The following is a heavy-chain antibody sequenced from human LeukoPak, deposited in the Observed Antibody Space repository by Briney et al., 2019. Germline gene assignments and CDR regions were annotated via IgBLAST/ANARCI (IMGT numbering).Heavy chain of an antibody. V-gene: IGHV1-69*06. J-gene: IGHJ3*02. CDR1: GGTFSYYP. CDR2: IIPLYGTT. CDR3: VREEGTSGAFDI. Sequence: SVKVSCTASGGTFSYYPISWVRQAPGQGLEWLGSIIPLYGTTKSAQKFLGRVTTTADKSTNTLYMELDSLTSDDTAVYYCVREEGTSGAFDILGQGTFVTVSS. D-gene: IGHD3-10*01.